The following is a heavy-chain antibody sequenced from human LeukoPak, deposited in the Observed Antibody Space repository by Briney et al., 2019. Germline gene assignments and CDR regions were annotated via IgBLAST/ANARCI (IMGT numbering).Heavy chain of an antibody. J-gene: IGHJ6*02. Sequence: PSETLSLTCTVSGGSISSYYWSWIRQPPGKGLEWIGYIYYSGSTNYNPSLKSRVTISVDTSKNQFSLKLSSVTAADTAVYYCARGVRYSYGYYYYYGMDVWGQGTTVTVSS. D-gene: IGHD5-18*01. CDR1: GGSISSYY. CDR3: ARGVRYSYGYYYYYGMDV. V-gene: IGHV4-59*01. CDR2: IYYSGST.